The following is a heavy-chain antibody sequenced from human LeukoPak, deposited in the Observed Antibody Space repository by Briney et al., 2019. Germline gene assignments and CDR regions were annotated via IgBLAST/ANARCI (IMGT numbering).Heavy chain of an antibody. CDR3: ARGRDGYDY. CDR2: IIPIFGTA. J-gene: IGHJ4*02. D-gene: IGHD5-24*01. Sequence: ASVKVSCKASGYTFTSYDINWVRQATGQGLEWMGGIIPIFGTANYAQKFQDRVTITADKSTSTAYMELSSLRSEDTAVYYCARGRDGYDYWGQGTLVTVSS. CDR1: GYTFTSYD. V-gene: IGHV1-69*06.